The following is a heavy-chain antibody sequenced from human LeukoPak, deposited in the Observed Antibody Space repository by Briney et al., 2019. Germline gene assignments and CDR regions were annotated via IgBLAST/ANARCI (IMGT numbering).Heavy chain of an antibody. J-gene: IGHJ4*02. CDR3: ARDLSGSGSYYNLDY. D-gene: IGHD3-10*01. CDR2: INPNSGGT. Sequence: ASVKVSCKASGYTFTSYDINWVRQAPGQGLEWMGWINPNSGGTNYAQKFQGRVTMTRDTSISTAYMELSRLRSDDTAVYYCARDLSGSGSYYNLDYWGQGTLVTVSS. CDR1: GYTFTSYD. V-gene: IGHV1-2*02.